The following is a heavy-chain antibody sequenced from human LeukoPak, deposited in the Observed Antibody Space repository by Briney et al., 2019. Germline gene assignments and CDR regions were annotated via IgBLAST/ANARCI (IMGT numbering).Heavy chain of an antibody. D-gene: IGHD3-22*01. CDR1: GLIFTNFA. CDR2: IWNDKNNK. V-gene: IGHV3-33*01. CDR3: ARGPYYHPPDAFDL. Sequence: GRSLRLSCGASGLIFTNFAFHWVRQAPGKGLEWVSVIWNDKNNKYYADSVKGRFTMSRDNSRNTLYLQMNSLRTEDTAVYYCARGPYYHPPDAFDLWGRGTMVTVS. J-gene: IGHJ3*01.